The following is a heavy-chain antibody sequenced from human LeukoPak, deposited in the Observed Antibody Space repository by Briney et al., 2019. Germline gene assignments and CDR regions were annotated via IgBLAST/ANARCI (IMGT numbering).Heavy chain of an antibody. Sequence: ASVKVSCKASGYTFTGYYMHWVRQAPGQGLEWMGWINPNSGGTNYAQKFQGRVTMTRDTSISTAYMELSRLRSDDTAVYYCARDISVYDSSGYLHFDYWGQGTLVTVSS. CDR3: ARDISVYDSSGYLHFDY. J-gene: IGHJ4*02. CDR2: INPNSGGT. CDR1: GYTFTGYY. D-gene: IGHD3-22*01. V-gene: IGHV1-2*02.